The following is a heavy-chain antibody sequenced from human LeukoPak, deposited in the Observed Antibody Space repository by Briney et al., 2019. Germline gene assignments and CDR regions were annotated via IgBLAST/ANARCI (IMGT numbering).Heavy chain of an antibody. Sequence: SVKVSCKASGGTFSSYAISWVRQAPGQGLEWMGGTIPIFGTANHAQKFQGRVTITADESTSTAYMELSSLRSEDTAVYYCARYYGSGSYPYYFDYWGQGTLVTVSS. J-gene: IGHJ4*02. CDR2: TIPIFGTA. V-gene: IGHV1-69*13. D-gene: IGHD3-10*01. CDR1: GGTFSSYA. CDR3: ARYYGSGSYPYYFDY.